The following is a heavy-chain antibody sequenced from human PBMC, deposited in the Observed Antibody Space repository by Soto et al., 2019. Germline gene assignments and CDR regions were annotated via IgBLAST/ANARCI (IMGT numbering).Heavy chain of an antibody. Sequence: QVQLQQWGAGLLKPSETLSLTCAVYGGSFSGYYWSWIRQPPGKGLEWIGEINHSGSTNYNPSLKSRVTIAVDTSKNQFSLKMRSVTAADTAVYYCATVIGRHYYYGMDVWGQGTTVTVSS. J-gene: IGHJ6*02. CDR2: INHSGST. V-gene: IGHV4-34*01. CDR1: GGSFSGYY. CDR3: ATVIGRHYYYGMDV.